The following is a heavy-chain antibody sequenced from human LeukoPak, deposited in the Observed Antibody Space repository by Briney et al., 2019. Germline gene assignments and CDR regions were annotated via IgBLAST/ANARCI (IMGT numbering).Heavy chain of an antibody. CDR1: GLNFRDVS. V-gene: IGHV3-15*01. Sequence: PGGSLRLSCVVSGLNFRDVSMTWVRQAPGKGLEWVGRMKSNAYGGTTDYATPVQGRFTISRDDSKNTIHLQMKSLKTEDTAIYYCTTGDEVLPIWGQGSLVIVSS. CDR2: MKSNAYGGTT. J-gene: IGHJ1*01. CDR3: TTGDEVLPI.